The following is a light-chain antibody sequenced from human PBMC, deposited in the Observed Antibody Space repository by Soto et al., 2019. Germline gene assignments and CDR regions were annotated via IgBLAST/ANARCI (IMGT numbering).Light chain of an antibody. CDR1: KSISSW. CDR2: DAS. Sequence: DIQMTQSPATLSASVGARVTITCRAGKSISSWLAWYQQKPGKVPKLLIDDASSLESGVPSRFSGSGSGTEFTLTISSLQPDDFATYYCQQYNTYPWTFGQGTKVEIK. J-gene: IGKJ1*01. V-gene: IGKV1-5*01. CDR3: QQYNTYPWT.